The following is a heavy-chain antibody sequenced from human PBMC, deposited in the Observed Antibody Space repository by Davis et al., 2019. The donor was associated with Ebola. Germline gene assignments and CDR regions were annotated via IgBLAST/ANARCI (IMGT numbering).Heavy chain of an antibody. D-gene: IGHD2-15*01. J-gene: IGHJ6*02. CDR1: GDSVSSNSAS. CDR2: TYYRSKWYT. V-gene: IGHV6-1*01. CDR3: ARDAAATFGMDV. Sequence: SQTLSLTCAISGDSVSSNSASWNWIRQSPSRGLEWLGRTYYRSKWYTDHAVSVKSRMTINPDTSKNQFSLQLNSVTPEDTAVYYCARDAAATFGMDVWSQGTTVTVSS.